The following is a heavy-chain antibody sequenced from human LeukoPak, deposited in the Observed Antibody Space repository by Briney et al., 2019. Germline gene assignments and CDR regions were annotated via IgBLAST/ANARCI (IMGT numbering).Heavy chain of an antibody. Sequence: PGGSLRLSCAASGFTVSNNYMSWVRQAPGKGLEWVSVIYSGGNTYYADSVKGRFATSRDYSRNTVYLQMNSLRAEDTAVYYCARESGFGELFPYAFDIWGQGTVVTVSS. V-gene: IGHV3-53*01. CDR2: IYSGGNT. CDR3: ARESGFGELFPYAFDI. D-gene: IGHD3-10*01. J-gene: IGHJ3*02. CDR1: GFTVSNNY.